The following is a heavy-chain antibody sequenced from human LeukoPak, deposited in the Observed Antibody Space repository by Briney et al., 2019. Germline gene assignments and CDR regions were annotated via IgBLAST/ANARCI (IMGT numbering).Heavy chain of an antibody. Sequence: SETLSLTYTVSGGSISSGGYYWSWIRQHPGKGLEWIGYIYYSGSTYYNPSLKSRTTISIDTSKNQFSLKLYSVTAADTAVYYCARDSSSWLSLDYWGQGTLVTVSS. CDR2: IYYSGST. V-gene: IGHV4-31*03. CDR1: GGSISSGGYY. D-gene: IGHD6-13*01. J-gene: IGHJ4*02. CDR3: ARDSSSWLSLDY.